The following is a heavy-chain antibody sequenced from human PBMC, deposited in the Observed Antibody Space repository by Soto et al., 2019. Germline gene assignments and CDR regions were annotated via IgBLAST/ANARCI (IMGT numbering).Heavy chain of an antibody. J-gene: IGHJ4*02. Sequence: ELQLLESGGGFVQPGGSVRLSCTASGFGLSTYAISWVRQAPGKGLEWVSVISANSGNTDYADYVKGRFTISRDKSENPVFLQMNRLRAEDTAVYYCALPSCGGDCYSPFDYWGQGTLVTVSS. D-gene: IGHD2-21*02. V-gene: IGHV3-23*01. CDR1: GFGLSTYA. CDR3: ALPSCGGDCYSPFDY. CDR2: ISANSGNT.